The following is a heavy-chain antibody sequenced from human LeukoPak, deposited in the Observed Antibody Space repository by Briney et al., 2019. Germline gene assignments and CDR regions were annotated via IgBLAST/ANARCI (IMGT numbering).Heavy chain of an antibody. Sequence: SQTLSLTCAVSGDSFSSNSAAWNWHRQSPSRGLEWLGRTYYRSKWYNDYAVSVKSLITINPDTSQNQFSLQLNSVTPEDKAVYYCARATFALFRVCIDQTQSYYYYYMDVWGKGTTVTISS. J-gene: IGHJ6*03. CDR2: TYYRSKWYN. CDR1: GDSFSSNSAA. D-gene: IGHD1-26*01. V-gene: IGHV6-1*01. CDR3: ARATFALFRVCIDQTQSYYYYYMDV.